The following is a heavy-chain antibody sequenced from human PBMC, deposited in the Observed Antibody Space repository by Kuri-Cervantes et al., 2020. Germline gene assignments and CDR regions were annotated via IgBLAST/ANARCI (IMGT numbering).Heavy chain of an antibody. CDR3: ARGLRHFDY. J-gene: IGHJ4*02. CDR2: IYYSGST. V-gene: IGHV4-59*12. D-gene: IGHD2-21*01. CDR1: GGSFSGYY. Sequence: SETLSLTCAVYGGSFSGYYWSWIRQPPGKGLEWIGYIYYSGSTNYNPSLKSRVTISVDTSKNQFSLKLSPVTAADTAVYYCARGLRHFDYWGQGTLVTVSS.